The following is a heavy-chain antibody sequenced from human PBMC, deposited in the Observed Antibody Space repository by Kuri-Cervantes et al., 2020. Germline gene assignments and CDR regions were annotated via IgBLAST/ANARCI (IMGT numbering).Heavy chain of an antibody. Sequence: ESLKISCAASGFTFSSYSMNWVRQSPGKGLEWIGNIFRSGSTYYSPSLKSRVTISVDTSENRFSLKLSSVTAADTAVYYCARGVWMVRGVIILGWDYWGQGTLVTVSS. J-gene: IGHJ4*02. V-gene: IGHV4-34*01. CDR3: ARGVWMVRGVIILGWDY. CDR1: GFTFSSYS. CDR2: IFRSGST. D-gene: IGHD3-10*01.